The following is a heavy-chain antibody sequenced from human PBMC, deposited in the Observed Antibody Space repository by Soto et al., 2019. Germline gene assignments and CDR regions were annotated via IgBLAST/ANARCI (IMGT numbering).Heavy chain of an antibody. CDR2: ISAYNGNT. V-gene: IGHV1-18*01. CDR1: GYTFTSYG. J-gene: IGHJ5*02. D-gene: IGHD4-17*01. CDR3: AGDLGDYGDYDWFDP. Sequence: QVQLVQSGAEVKKPGASVKVSCKASGYTFTSYGISWVRQAPGQGLEWMGWISAYNGNTNYAQKLQGRVTMTTATSTSTAYMERRSLKSDDKAVYYCAGDLGDYGDYDWFDPWGQGTLVTVSS.